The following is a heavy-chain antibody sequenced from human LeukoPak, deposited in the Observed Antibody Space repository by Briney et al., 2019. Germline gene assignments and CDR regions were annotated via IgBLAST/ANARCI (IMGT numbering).Heavy chain of an antibody. Sequence: PRRSLRLSCAALGFTLSIYSMSWVRQAPRWGLEWVSSISSSSSYIYYADSVKGRFTISRDNAKNSLFLQMNSLRAEDTAVYYCATDESWNDCWGQGTLVTVSS. V-gene: IGHV3-21*01. J-gene: IGHJ4*02. CDR2: ISSSSSYI. CDR1: GFTLSIYS. CDR3: ATDESWNDC. D-gene: IGHD1-1*01.